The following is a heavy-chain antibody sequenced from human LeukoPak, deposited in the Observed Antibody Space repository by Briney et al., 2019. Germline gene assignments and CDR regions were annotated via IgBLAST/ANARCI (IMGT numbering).Heavy chain of an antibody. CDR1: GFTFSSYW. D-gene: IGHD5-18*01. CDR2: IKQDGSEK. J-gene: IGHJ4*02. CDR3: AKARYRLIDY. Sequence: PGGSLRLSCAASGFTFSSYWMSWVRQAPGKGLEWVANIKQDGSEKYYVDSVKGRFTISRDNAKNSLYLHMNSLRTEDTALYYCAKARYRLIDYWGQGTLVTVSS. V-gene: IGHV3-7*03.